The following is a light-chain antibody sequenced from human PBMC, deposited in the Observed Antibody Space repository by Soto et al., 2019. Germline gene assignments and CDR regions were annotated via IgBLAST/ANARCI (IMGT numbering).Light chain of an antibody. CDR2: NVS. V-gene: IGLV2-14*01. CDR1: SSDVGDYNY. CDR3: SSYRSSSTYV. Sequence: QSALTQPASVSGSRGQSITISCTGTSSDVGDYNYVSWYQQHPGKAPKLMIYNVSFRPSGVSNRFSGSKSGNTASLTISGLQAEDEADYFCSSYRSSSTYVFGTGTKLTVL. J-gene: IGLJ1*01.